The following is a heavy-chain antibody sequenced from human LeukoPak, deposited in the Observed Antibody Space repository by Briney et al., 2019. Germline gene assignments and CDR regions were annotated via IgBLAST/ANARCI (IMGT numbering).Heavy chain of an antibody. Sequence: SQTLSLTCAISGDSVSSNSVTWNWIRQSPSRGLEWLGRTYYRSTWYNDYAVSVRGRITVNPDTSKNQFSLHLNSVTPEDTAVYYCARMRPEVRGWSEFDYWGQGTLVTVSS. CDR3: ARMRPEVRGWSEFDY. D-gene: IGHD6-19*01. CDR2: TYYRSTWYN. CDR1: GDSVSSNSVT. V-gene: IGHV6-1*01. J-gene: IGHJ4*02.